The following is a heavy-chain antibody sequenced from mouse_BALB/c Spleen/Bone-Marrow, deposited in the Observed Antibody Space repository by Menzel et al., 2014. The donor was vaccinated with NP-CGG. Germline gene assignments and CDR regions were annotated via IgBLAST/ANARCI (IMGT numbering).Heavy chain of an antibody. CDR2: IRNKANGYTT. J-gene: IGHJ2*01. V-gene: IGHV7-3*02. Sequence: EVMLVESGGGLVQPGGSLRLSCATSGFTFTDYYMNWVRQPPGKALEWLGFIRNKANGYTTEYSASVKGRFTISRDNSQNILYLQMNTLRAEDSATYYCARDKGRVFFDYWSQGTTLTVSS. CDR3: ARDKGRVFFDY. CDR1: GFTFTDYY.